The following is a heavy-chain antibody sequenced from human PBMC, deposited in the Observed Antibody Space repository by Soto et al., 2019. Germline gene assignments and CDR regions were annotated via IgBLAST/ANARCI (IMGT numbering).Heavy chain of an antibody. CDR3: ARLTGYYDSSPYFDY. Sequence: TSETLSLTCTVSGGSISSSSYYWGWIRQPPGKGLEWIGSIYYSGSTYYNPSLKSRVTISVDTSKNQFSLKLSSVTAADTAVYYWARLTGYYDSSPYFDYWGQGTLVTVS. J-gene: IGHJ4*02. D-gene: IGHD3-22*01. V-gene: IGHV4-39*01. CDR2: IYYSGST. CDR1: GGSISSSSYY.